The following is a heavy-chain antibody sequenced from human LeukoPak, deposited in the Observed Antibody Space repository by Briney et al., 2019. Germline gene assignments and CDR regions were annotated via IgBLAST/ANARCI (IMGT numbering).Heavy chain of an antibody. CDR1: GGSISSGGYY. V-gene: IGHV4-39*01. Sequence: SETLSLTCTVSGGSISSGGYYWSWIRQPPGKGLEWIGSIYYSGSTYYNPSLKSRVTISVDTSKNQFSLKLSSVTAADTAVYYCARVSGQLENGWGQGTLVTVSS. CDR2: IYYSGST. J-gene: IGHJ4*02. CDR3: ARVSGQLENG. D-gene: IGHD6-6*01.